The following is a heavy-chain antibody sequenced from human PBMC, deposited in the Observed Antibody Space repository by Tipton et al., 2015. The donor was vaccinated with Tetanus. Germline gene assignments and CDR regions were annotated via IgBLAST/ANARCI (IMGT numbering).Heavy chain of an antibody. J-gene: IGHJ1*01. CDR1: GGSISTYH. D-gene: IGHD3-3*01. V-gene: IGHV4-59*01. CDR2: IDYFGTT. CDR3: ARTSGYLYSSY. Sequence: TLSLTCTVSGGSISTYHWNWIRQFPGKGLEWIGYIDYFGTTKYNPSPKGRVAMSVDTSKNQLSLKLSSVTSADTAVYYCARTSGYLYSSYWGQGTLVTVSS.